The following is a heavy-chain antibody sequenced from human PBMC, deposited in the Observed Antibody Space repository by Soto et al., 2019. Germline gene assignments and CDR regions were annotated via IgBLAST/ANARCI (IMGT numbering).Heavy chain of an antibody. D-gene: IGHD5-18*01. J-gene: IGHJ1*01. CDR2: IYWDDDK. Sequence: QITLKESGPTLVKPTQTLTLTCTFSGFSLSTSGVGVGWIRQPPGKALEWLALIYWDDDKRYSPSLKSRLTITKDTYKNQVVLTMPNMDPVDTATYYCAHVDTAMVPEDYFQHWGQGTLVTVSS. V-gene: IGHV2-5*02. CDR3: AHVDTAMVPEDYFQH. CDR1: GFSLSTSGVG.